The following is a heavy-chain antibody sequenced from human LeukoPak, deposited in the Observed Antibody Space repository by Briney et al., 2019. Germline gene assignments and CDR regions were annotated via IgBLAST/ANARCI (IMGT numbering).Heavy chain of an antibody. Sequence: PGGSLRLSCAASGFTFSSYSMNWVRQAPGKGLEWVSYISSSSSTIYYADSVKGRFTISRYNAKNSLYLQMNSLRAEDTAVYYCARYGTVTTLDYWGQGTLVTVSS. CDR2: ISSSSSTI. CDR1: GFTFSSYS. CDR3: ARYGTVTTLDY. J-gene: IGHJ4*02. V-gene: IGHV3-48*04. D-gene: IGHD4-17*01.